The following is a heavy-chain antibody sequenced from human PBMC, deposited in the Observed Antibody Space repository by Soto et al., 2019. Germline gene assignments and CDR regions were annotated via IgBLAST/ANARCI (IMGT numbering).Heavy chain of an antibody. Sequence: EVQLVESGGGLVQPGGSLRLSCPASGFAFSNYWMHWVRQAPGKGLVWVSRINSDGSRTTYADSVRGRFTISRDNAKNTVYLQMNSLSAEDTAVYYCARIGTGYYYMDVCGKGTTVTVSS. V-gene: IGHV3-74*03. CDR2: INSDGSRT. J-gene: IGHJ6*03. CDR1: GFAFSNYW. CDR3: ARIGTGYYYMDV. D-gene: IGHD1-1*01.